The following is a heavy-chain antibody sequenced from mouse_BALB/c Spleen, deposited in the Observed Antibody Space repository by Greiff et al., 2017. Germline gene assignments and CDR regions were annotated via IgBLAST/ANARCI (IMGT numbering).Heavy chain of an antibody. V-gene: IGHV1-63*02. CDR3: AREGKDLYAMDY. CDR2: IYPGGGYT. Sequence: QVQLQQSGAELVRPGTSVKISCKASGYTFTNYWLGWVKQRPGHGLEWIGDIYPGGGYTNYNEKFKGKATLTADTSSSTAYMQLSSLTSEDSAVYFCAREGKDLYAMDYWGQGTSVTVSS. CDR1: GYTFTNYW. J-gene: IGHJ4*01.